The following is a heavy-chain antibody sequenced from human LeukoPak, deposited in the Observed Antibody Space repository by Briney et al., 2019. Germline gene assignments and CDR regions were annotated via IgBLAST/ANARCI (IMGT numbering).Heavy chain of an antibody. CDR1: GFTFSSYW. J-gene: IGHJ5*02. D-gene: IGHD3-22*01. CDR3: ARDTGYYDSGDYYYNPNWFDP. Sequence: GGSLRLSCAASGFTFSSYWMSWVRQAPGKGLEWVASIKQDGSEKYYVDSVKGRFTISRDNAKSSLYLQVNSLRAEDTAVYYCARDTGYYDSGDYYYNPNWFDPWGQGTLVTVSS. CDR2: IKQDGSEK. V-gene: IGHV3-7*01.